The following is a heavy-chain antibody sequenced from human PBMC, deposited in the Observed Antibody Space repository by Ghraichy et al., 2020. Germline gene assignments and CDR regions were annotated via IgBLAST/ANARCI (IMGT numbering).Heavy chain of an antibody. CDR1: GGSFSGYY. V-gene: IGHV4-34*01. J-gene: IGHJ6*02. Sequence: SQTLSLTCAVYGGSFSGYYWSWIRQPPGKGLEWIGEINHSGSTNYNPSLKSRVTISVDSSKNQFSLKLSSVTAADTAVYYCATPSRSGYSYYYYYGMDVWGQGTTVTVSS. CDR3: ATPSRSGYSYYYYYGMDV. CDR2: INHSGST. D-gene: IGHD3-3*01.